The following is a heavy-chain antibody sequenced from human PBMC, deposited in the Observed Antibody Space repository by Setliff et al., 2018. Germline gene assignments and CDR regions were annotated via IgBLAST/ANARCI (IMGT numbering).Heavy chain of an antibody. V-gene: IGHV4-34*01. CDR1: GGSFSGYY. J-gene: IGHJ4*02. D-gene: IGHD6-13*01. CDR3: ARGRIAAALYYFDY. Sequence: SETLSLTCAVYGGSFSGYYWTWIRQPPGKGLEWIGEINHSGSTNYNPSLKSRVTISVDTSKNQFSLKLSSVTAADTAVYYCARGRIAAALYYFDYWGQGTLVTVSS. CDR2: INHSGST.